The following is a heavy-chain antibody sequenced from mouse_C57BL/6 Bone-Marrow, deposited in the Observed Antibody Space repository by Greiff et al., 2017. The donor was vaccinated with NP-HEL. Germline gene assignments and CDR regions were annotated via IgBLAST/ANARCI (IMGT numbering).Heavy chain of an antibody. Sequence: VQLQQSGAELVRPGASVKLSCTASGFNIKDDYMHWVKQRPEQGLEWIGWIDPENGDTEYASKFQGKATITADTSSNTAYLQLSSLTSEDTAVYYCTTEVAQDYWGQGTTLTVSS. V-gene: IGHV14-4*01. CDR1: GFNIKDDY. CDR2: IDPENGDT. J-gene: IGHJ2*01. D-gene: IGHD1-3*01. CDR3: TTEVAQDY.